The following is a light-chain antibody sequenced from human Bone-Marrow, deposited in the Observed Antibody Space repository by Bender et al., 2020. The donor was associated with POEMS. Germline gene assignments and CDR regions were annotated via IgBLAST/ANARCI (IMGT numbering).Light chain of an antibody. CDR2: DVT. J-gene: IGLJ3*02. V-gene: IGLV2-8*01. CDR3: SSYGGSDNWV. Sequence: QSALTQPASVSGSPGQSITISCTGTSSDVGSYNLVSWYQRHPGKAPKLLIFDVTKRPSGVPDRFSGSKSGNTASLTVSGVQPEDDAEYFCSSYGGSDNWVFGGGTKLTVL. CDR1: SSDVGSYNL.